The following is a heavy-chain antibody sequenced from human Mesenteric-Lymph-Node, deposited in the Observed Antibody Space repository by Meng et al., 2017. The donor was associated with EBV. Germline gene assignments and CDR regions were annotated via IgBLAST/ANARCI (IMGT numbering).Heavy chain of an antibody. CDR3: ARGPTSGWVGAWFDP. J-gene: IGHJ5*02. D-gene: IGHD6-19*01. V-gene: IGHV1-18*01. Sequence: QVQLVQSGDEVKKPGASVKVSCKASGYTFTRYGISWVRQAPGQGLEWMGWISAYNGDTNYAQKLQGRVTMATDTSTSTAYMELRSLRSDDTAVYYCARGPTSGWVGAWFDPWGQGTLVTVSS. CDR1: GYTFTRYG. CDR2: ISAYNGDT.